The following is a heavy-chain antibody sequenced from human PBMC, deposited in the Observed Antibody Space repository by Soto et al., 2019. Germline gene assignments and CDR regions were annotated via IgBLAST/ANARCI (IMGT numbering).Heavy chain of an antibody. CDR3: AKDQAAAGNYYFDF. CDR1: GFTSGYA. Sequence: GGSLRLSCAASGFTSGYAMHWVRQAPGKGLEWVAGTYDGSNKYYSDSVKGRFSISRDNSKNTLYLQMNSLRTEDTAVYYCAKDQAAAGNYYFDFWGQGTLVTVPQ. CDR2: TYDGSNK. V-gene: IGHV3-30*18. J-gene: IGHJ4*02. D-gene: IGHD6-13*01.